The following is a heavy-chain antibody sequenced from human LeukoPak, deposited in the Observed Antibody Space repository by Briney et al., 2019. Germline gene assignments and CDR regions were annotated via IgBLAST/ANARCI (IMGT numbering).Heavy chain of an antibody. Sequence: PSESLSLTCAVSGGSISSSNWWSWVRQSPGKGLEWIGEIYHSGSTNYNPSLKSRVTISVDTSKNQFSLKLSSVTAADTAVYYCARHGAAAGIGAFDIWGQETMVTVSS. V-gene: IGHV4-4*02. CDR2: IYHSGST. CDR3: ARHGAAAGIGAFDI. J-gene: IGHJ3*02. CDR1: GGSISSSNW. D-gene: IGHD6-13*01.